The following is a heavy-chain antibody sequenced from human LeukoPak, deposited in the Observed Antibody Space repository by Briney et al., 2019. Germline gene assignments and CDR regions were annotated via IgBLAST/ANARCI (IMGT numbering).Heavy chain of an antibody. D-gene: IGHD4-17*01. CDR1: GFTLSSYW. CDR3: ARGQGPYGWFDP. V-gene: IGHV3-74*01. CDR2: MSSDESTT. Sequence: PGGSLRLSCAASGFTLSSYWMHWARQTPGKGLVWVSRMSSDESTTNYADSVRGRFTISRDNAKNALYLQMNNLRAEDTAIYFCARGQGPYGWFDPWGQGTLVTVSS. J-gene: IGHJ5*02.